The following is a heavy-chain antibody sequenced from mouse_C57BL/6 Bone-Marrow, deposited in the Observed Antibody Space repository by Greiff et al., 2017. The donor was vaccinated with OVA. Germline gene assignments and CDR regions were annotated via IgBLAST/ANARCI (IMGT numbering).Heavy chain of an antibody. Sequence: EVQLQQSGPELVKPGASVKISCKASGYSFTDYNMNWVKQSNGKSLEWIGVINPNYGTTSYNQKFKGKATFTADTSSNTAYMQLSSLTTEDSAIYYCARSLFYFDYWGQGTTLTVSS. J-gene: IGHJ2*01. D-gene: IGHD6-1*01. V-gene: IGHV1-39*01. CDR3: ARSLFYFDY. CDR2: INPNYGTT. CDR1: GYSFTDYN.